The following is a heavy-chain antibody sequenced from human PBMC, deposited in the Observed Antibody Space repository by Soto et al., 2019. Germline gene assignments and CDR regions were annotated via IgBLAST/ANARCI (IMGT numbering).Heavy chain of an antibody. D-gene: IGHD3-10*01. CDR1: GGTFSSYA. V-gene: IGHV1-69*13. J-gene: IGHJ3*02. CDR3: ARTLGGLHAYAPPDAFDI. Sequence: GASVKVSCKASGGTFSSYAISWVQQAPGQGLEWMGGIIPIFGTANYAQKFQGRVTITADESTSTAYMELSSLRSEDTAVYYCARTLGGLHAYAPPDAFDIWGQGTMVTVSS. CDR2: IIPIFGTA.